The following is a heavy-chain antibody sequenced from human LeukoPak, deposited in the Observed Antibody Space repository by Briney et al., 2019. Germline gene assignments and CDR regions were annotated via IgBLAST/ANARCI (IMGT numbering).Heavy chain of an antibody. CDR3: ARVITMFRIADWYFDL. CDR1: GFTFSSYS. Sequence: GGSLRLSCAASGFTFSSYSMIWVRQAPGKGLEWVSYISSSSSTIYYADSVKGRFTISRDNAKNSLYLQMNSLRDEDTAVYYCARVITMFRIADWYFDLWGRGTLVTVSS. CDR2: ISSSSSTI. V-gene: IGHV3-48*02. J-gene: IGHJ2*01. D-gene: IGHD3-10*02.